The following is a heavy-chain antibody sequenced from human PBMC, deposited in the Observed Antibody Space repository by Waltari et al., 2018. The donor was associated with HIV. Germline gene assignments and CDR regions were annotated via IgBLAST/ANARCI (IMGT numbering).Heavy chain of an antibody. CDR2: MFHGGTT. J-gene: IGHJ4*02. CDR1: GYSISSGYY. CDR3: ARSRNSGSSYASFDY. Sequence: QVPLQESGPGLVKPSETMSLTCAVPGYSISSGYYWGWIRESQGKGLELIGSMFHGGTTYYNPSLKSRLTIAVDTSKNQFSLKLSSVTAADTAVYYCARSRNSGSSYASFDYWGQGALVTVSS. V-gene: IGHV4-38-2*01. D-gene: IGHD1-26*01.